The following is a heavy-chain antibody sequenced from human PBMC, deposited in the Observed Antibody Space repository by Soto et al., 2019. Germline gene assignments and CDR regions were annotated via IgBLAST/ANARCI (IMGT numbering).Heavy chain of an antibody. V-gene: IGHV3-30*18. CDR3: AKGAYSGYRGAFDI. CDR1: GFTFSSYG. J-gene: IGHJ3*02. CDR2: ISYDGSNK. D-gene: IGHD5-12*01. Sequence: GGSLRLSCAASGFTFSSYGMHWVRQAPGKGLEWVAVISYDGSNKYYADSVKGRFTISRDNSKNTLYLQMNSLRAEDTAVYYCAKGAYSGYRGAFDIWGQGTMVTVSS.